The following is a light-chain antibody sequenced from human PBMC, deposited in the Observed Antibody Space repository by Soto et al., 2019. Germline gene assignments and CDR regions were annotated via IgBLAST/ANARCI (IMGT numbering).Light chain of an antibody. CDR2: GAS. CDR3: QQYNGPPTS. V-gene: IGKV3-20*01. CDR1: QTVSSNY. Sequence: EIILTQSPDTLSLSPGERATLSSRASQTVSSNYLAWCQQRTGQAPRLLIYGASTRDAGIPDRFSGSGYGTEFNLTITRLEPEDYAVYFCQQYNGPPTSFGQGTRLEIK. J-gene: IGKJ5*01.